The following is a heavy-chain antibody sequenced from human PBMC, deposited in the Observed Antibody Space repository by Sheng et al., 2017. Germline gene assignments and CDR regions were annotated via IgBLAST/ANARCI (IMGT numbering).Heavy chain of an antibody. CDR2: IYHSGST. J-gene: IGHJ4*02. CDR3: ARDLHWGIVATKPFDY. Sequence: QVQLQESGPGLVKPSETLSLTCAVSGYSISSGYYWGWIRQPPGKGLEWIGSIYHSGSTYYNPSLKSRVTISVDTSKNQFSLKLSSVTAADTAVYYCARDLHWGIVATKPFDYWGQGTLVTVSS. V-gene: IGHV4-38-2*02. D-gene: IGHD5-12*01. CDR1: GYSISSGYY.